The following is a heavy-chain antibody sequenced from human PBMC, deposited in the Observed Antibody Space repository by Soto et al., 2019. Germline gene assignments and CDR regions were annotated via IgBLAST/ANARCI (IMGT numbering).Heavy chain of an antibody. CDR3: AKGDWADY. CDR1: GFTFSSYA. V-gene: IGHV3-23*01. Sequence: GGSLRLSCAASGFTFSSYAMSWVRQAPGKGLEWVSAISGSGGSTYYADSVKGRFTVSRDNSKNTLHLQMNSLRADDTAIYYCAKGDWADYWGPGALVTVSS. D-gene: IGHD3-9*01. J-gene: IGHJ4*02. CDR2: ISGSGGST.